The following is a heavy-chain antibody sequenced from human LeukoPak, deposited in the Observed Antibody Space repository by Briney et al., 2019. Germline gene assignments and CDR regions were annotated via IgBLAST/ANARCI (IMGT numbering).Heavy chain of an antibody. CDR3: TRDRSRAEDD. CDR1: GFTFSGHR. CDR2: INKGGSDK. D-gene: IGHD1-14*01. V-gene: IGHV3-7*01. J-gene: IGHJ4*02. Sequence: TGGSLRLSCAASGFTFSGHRMSWVRQAPGKGLEWVANINKGGSDKYYVDSVKGRFTISRDNAKNLLYLQMNSLRGEDTAVYYCTRDRSRAEDDWGQGTLVTVSS.